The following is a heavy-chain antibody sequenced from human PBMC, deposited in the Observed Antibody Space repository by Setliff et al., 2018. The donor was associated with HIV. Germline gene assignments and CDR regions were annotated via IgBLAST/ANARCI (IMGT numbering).Heavy chain of an antibody. CDR3: ARGPPFAY. CDR1: GGSYIGSSFQ. Sequence: PSETLSLTCTVSGGSYIGSSFQSTWIRQTPGKGLEWIADIAYSGTTMYTNYNPSLESRVIVSEDTSRDQFFLKLTSVTADDTAIYYCARGPPFAYWGQGLLVTVS. V-gene: IGHV4-39*07. J-gene: IGHJ4*02. CDR2: IAYSGTTMYT.